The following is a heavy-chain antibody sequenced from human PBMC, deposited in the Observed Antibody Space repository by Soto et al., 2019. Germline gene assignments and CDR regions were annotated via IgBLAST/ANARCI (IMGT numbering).Heavy chain of an antibody. D-gene: IGHD6-13*01. CDR2: ISGYNGNT. V-gene: IGHV1-18*01. CDR3: ARPGAGTAAPADFYYAIDV. CDR1: GYCFTSYA. J-gene: IGHJ6*02. Sequence: QVQLVQSGAEVKKPGASVKVSCKASGYCFTSYAISWVRQAPGQGLEWMGWISGYNGNTNYAQKLQGRVTMTTDISTSTAYMELRNLRSDDTAVYYCARPGAGTAAPADFYYAIDVWGQGPTVTVSS.